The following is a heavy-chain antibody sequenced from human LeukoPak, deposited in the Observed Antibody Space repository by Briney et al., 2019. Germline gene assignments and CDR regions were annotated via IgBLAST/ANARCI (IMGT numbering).Heavy chain of an antibody. CDR2: INAGNGNT. D-gene: IGHD1-1*01. V-gene: IGHV1-3*01. CDR3: ARYRGRVYCFDY. J-gene: IGHJ4*02. Sequence: GASVKVSCTASGYTFTSYAMHWVRQAPGQRLEWMGWINAGNGNTKYSQKFQGRVTITRDTSASTAYMELSSLRSEDTAVYYCARYRGRVYCFDYWGQGTLVTVSS. CDR1: GYTFTSYA.